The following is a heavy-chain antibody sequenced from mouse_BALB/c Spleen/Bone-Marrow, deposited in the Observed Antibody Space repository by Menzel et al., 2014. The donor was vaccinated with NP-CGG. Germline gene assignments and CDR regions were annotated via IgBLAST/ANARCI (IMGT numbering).Heavy chain of an antibody. V-gene: IGHV2-6-7*01. Sequence: VQLQQSGPGLVAPSQSLAITCTVSGFSLTGYGVKWVRQPPGKGLEWLGEIWGDGSTDYNSALKSRLSNSKDNSKGQVILKRNSLQTDDTARYYCARDYGTGAMDYWGQGTSVTVSS. D-gene: IGHD1-1*01. J-gene: IGHJ4*01. CDR1: GFSLTGYG. CDR2: IWGDGST. CDR3: ARDYGTGAMDY.